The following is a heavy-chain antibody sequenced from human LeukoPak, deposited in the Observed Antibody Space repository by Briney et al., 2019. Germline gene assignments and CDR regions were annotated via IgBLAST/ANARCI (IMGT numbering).Heavy chain of an antibody. D-gene: IGHD3-3*01. Sequence: GASVKVSCKASGYTFTSYDINWVRQATGQGLEWMGWMNPNSGNTGYAQKFQGRVTMTRNTSLSTAYMELSSLRSEDTAVYYCARSTSKKRYDFWSGYGRYFDYWGQGTLVTVSS. CDR3: ARSTSKKRYDFWSGYGRYFDY. V-gene: IGHV1-8*01. CDR2: MNPNSGNT. J-gene: IGHJ4*02. CDR1: GYTFTSYD.